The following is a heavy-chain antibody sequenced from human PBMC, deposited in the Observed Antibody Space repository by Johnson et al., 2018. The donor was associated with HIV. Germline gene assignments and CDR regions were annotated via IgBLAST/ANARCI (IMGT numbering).Heavy chain of an antibody. J-gene: IGHJ3*02. CDR1: GFTFSDYY. V-gene: IGHV3-11*04. CDR2: ISNSGETV. CDR3: AKERRAPRAFDI. Sequence: QVQLVESGGGLVQPGRSLRLSCTASGFTFSDYYMSWIRQAPGKGLEWVSYISNSGETVFYADSVKGRFTVSRDNTKNSLYLQLTSLRAEDTAVYYCAKERRAPRAFDIWGQGTMVTVSS.